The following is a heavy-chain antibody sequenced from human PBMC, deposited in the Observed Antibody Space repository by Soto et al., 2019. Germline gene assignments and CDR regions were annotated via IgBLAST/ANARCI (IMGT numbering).Heavy chain of an antibody. CDR1: GFTFSNAW. J-gene: IGHJ6*02. CDR2: IKSKTDGGTT. D-gene: IGHD2-15*01. V-gene: IGHV3-15*07. CDR3: TTGTRYCSGGSCRHYYGMDV. Sequence: GESLKISCAASGFTFSNAWMNWVRQAPGKGLEWVGRIKSKTDGGTTDYAAPVKGRFTISRDDSKNTLYLQMNSLKTEDTAVYYCTTGTRYCSGGSCRHYYGMDVWGQGTTVTVSS.